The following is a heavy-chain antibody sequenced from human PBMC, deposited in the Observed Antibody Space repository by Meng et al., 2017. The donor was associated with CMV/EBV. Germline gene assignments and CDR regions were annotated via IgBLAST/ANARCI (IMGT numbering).Heavy chain of an antibody. D-gene: IGHD3-3*01. J-gene: IGHJ4*02. CDR3: ASGTYDFWSGYYVGLDY. V-gene: IGHV3-48*03. CDR1: GFTFSSYE. Sequence: GGSLRLSCAASGFTFSSYEMNWVRQAPGKGLEWVSYISSSGSTIYYADSVKGRFTISRDNAKNSLYLQMNSPRAEDTAVYYCASGTYDFWSGYYVGLDYWGQGTLVTVSS. CDR2: ISSSGSTI.